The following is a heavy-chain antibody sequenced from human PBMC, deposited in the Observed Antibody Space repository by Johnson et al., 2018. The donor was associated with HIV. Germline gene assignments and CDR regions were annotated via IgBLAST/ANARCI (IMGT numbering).Heavy chain of an antibody. V-gene: IGHV3-66*01. D-gene: IGHD3-16*01. CDR3: ARDNLSMGAFDI. CDR2: IYSGGNT. Sequence: VQLVESGGDLVQPGGSLRLSCAAAGFTVSTNYMSWVRQAPGKGLEWVSDIYSGGNTYYADSVKGRFSISRDNAKNSLYLQVNSLRDEDTAVYYCARDNLSMGAFDIWGPGTMVTVSS. CDR1: GFTVSTNY. J-gene: IGHJ3*02.